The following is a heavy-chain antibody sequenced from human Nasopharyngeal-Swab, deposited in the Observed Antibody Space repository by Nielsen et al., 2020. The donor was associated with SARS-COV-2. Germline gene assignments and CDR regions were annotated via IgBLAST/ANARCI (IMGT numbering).Heavy chain of an antibody. D-gene: IGHD6-19*01. CDR2: INGDGSST. CDR1: GFTFSNYA. CDR3: ARDFRDSAAVAGTVGAFEI. V-gene: IGHV3-74*01. Sequence: ESLTISCAASGFTFSNYAMSWVRQAPGKGLVWVSRINGDGSSTTYADSVRGRFTISRDNAKNSLYLQMHSLRAEDTAVYYCARDFRDSAAVAGTVGAFEIWGQGTMVTVSS. J-gene: IGHJ3*02.